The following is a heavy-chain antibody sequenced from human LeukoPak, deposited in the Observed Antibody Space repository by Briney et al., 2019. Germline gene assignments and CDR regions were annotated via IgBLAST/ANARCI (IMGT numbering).Heavy chain of an antibody. CDR1: GDSVSSSTAA. Sequence: SQTLSLTCAISGDSVSSSTAAWNWIRQSPSRGLEWLGRTYYRSKWYSDFAEYVKSRITIDPDTSKSQFSLQLNSVTPDDTAVYFCARGQTGSGRIFDYWGQGTLVTVSS. J-gene: IGHJ4*02. CDR3: ARGQTGSGRIFDY. V-gene: IGHV6-1*01. D-gene: IGHD2-15*01. CDR2: TYYRSKWYS.